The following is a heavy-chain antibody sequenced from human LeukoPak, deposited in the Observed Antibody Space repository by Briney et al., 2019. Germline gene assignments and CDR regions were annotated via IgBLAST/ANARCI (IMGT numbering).Heavy chain of an antibody. D-gene: IGHD3-10*01. CDR1: GFTFSSYA. CDR2: ITGSGGST. CDR3: AKDLDSAIRGVTADY. Sequence: GGSLRLSCAASGFTFSSYAMSWVRQAPGKGLEWVSAITGSGGSTNYADSVKGWFTIFRDNSKNTLYLQMNSLRAEDTALYYCAKDLDSAIRGVTADYWGQGTLVTVSS. V-gene: IGHV3-23*01. J-gene: IGHJ4*02.